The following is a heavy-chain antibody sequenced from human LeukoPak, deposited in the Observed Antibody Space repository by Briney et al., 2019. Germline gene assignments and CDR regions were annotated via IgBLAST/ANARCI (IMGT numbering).Heavy chain of an antibody. CDR2: ISSTGSAI. CDR1: GFTFSGSA. D-gene: IGHD3-22*01. Sequence: PGGSLRLSCAASGFTFSGSAMHWVRQAPGKGLEWISYISSTGSAIYYADSVKGRFTISRDNAKNSLYLQMNSLRAEDTAVYYCPRVFSYYTYSFDYWGQGTLVTVSS. J-gene: IGHJ4*02. CDR3: PRVFSYYTYSFDY. V-gene: IGHV3-48*03.